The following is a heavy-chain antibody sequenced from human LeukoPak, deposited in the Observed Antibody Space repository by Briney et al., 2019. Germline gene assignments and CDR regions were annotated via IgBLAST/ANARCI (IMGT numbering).Heavy chain of an antibody. CDR2: INPSGGST. CDR3: ARDPSAYYFDY. J-gene: IGHJ4*02. Sequence: VSVKVSCKASGYTFTSYYMHWVRQAPGQGLEWMGIINPSGGSTSYAQKFQGRVTMTRDTSTSTVYMELSSLRSEDTAVYYCARDPSAYYFDYWGQGTLVTVSS. V-gene: IGHV1-46*01. CDR1: GYTFTSYY.